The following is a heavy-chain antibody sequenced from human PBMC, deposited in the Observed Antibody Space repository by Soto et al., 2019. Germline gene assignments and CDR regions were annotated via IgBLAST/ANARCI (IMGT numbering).Heavy chain of an antibody. Sequence: QVQLQESGPGLVKPSETLSLTCTVSGGSISSYYWSWIRQPPGKGLEWIGYIYYSGSTNYNPSLNRRVTKSVDTTKNQFSRKPSYVTAADTGVYYWAGYGSGRYRRFDRWGEGNLVAVSS. CDR2: IYYSGST. CDR3: AGYGSGRYRRFDR. V-gene: IGHV4-59*01. CDR1: GGSISSYY. D-gene: IGHD3-10*01. J-gene: IGHJ5*02.